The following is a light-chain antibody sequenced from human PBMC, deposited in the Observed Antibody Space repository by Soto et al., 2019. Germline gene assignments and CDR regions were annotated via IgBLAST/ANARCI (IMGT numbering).Light chain of an antibody. V-gene: IGKV3-20*01. J-gene: IGKJ5*01. CDR2: GAS. Sequence: EIVLTQSPGTLSLSPGDRATLSCRASQTVSSNYLAWYQQRSGQAPRLLIYGASIRATDIPDRFSGSGSGTDFTLTISRLEPEDFAVYNCQQYDNSPFTFGQGTRLEIK. CDR1: QTVSSNY. CDR3: QQYDNSPFT.